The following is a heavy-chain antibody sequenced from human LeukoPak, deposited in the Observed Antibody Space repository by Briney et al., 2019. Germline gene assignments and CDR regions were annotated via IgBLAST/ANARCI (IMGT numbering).Heavy chain of an antibody. V-gene: IGHV4-59*01. D-gene: IGHD3-16*01. CDR2: IYFSGST. Sequence: RPSETLSLTCTGSGGSISSDYWSWIRQPPGKGLEWIGYIYFSGSTNYNPSLKSRVTISVDTSKTQLSLKLSSVTAADTAVYYCARGGGYFNYWGQGTLVTVSS. CDR1: GGSISSDY. J-gene: IGHJ4*02. CDR3: ARGGGYFNY.